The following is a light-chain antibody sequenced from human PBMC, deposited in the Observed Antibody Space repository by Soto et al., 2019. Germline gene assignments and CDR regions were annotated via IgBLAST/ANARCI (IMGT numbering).Light chain of an antibody. Sequence: VLTQPPSASGTPGQRVTISCSGSSSNIGSNYVYWYQQLPGTAPKLLIYRNNQRPSGVPDRFSGSKSGTSASLAISGLRSEDEANYYCAAWDDSLSGVVFGGGTKLTVL. CDR2: RNN. V-gene: IGLV1-47*01. CDR3: AAWDDSLSGVV. CDR1: SSNIGSNY. J-gene: IGLJ3*02.